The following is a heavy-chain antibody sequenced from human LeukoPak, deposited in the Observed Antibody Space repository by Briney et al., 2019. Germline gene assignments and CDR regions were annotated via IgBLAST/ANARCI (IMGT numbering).Heavy chain of an antibody. J-gene: IGHJ4*02. V-gene: IGHV3-11*01. D-gene: IGHD5-24*01. CDR1: GFTFSDHY. CDR3: ARGAGYNPFDC. CDR2: ITSSGSFT. Sequence: GGSLRLSCAASGFTFSDHYMSWIRQAPGKGLECLSYITSSGSFTYYADSVKGRFTVSRDNAKNSMYLQMNSLRADDTAVYYCARGAGYNPFDCWGQGTLVTVSS.